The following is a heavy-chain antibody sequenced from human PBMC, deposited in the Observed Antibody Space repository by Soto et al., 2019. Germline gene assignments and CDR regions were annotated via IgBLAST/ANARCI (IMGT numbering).Heavy chain of an antibody. CDR3: ATVHSYYYGMDV. V-gene: IGHV1-24*01. CDR1: GYTLTELS. Sequence: ASVKVSCKVSGYTLTELSMHWVRQAPGKGLEWMGGFDPEDGETIYAQKFQGRVTMTEDTSTDTAYMELSSLRSEDTAVYYCATVHSYYYGMDVWGQGTTVTVSS. J-gene: IGHJ6*02. CDR2: FDPEDGET.